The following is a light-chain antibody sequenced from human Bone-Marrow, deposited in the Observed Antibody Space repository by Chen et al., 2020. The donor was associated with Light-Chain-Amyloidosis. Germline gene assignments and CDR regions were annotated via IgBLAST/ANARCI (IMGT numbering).Light chain of an antibody. CDR3: SSYTITNTLV. CDR1: SSDVGGDNH. Sequence: QSALPHPASVSGSPGQSITISFPGTSSDVGGDNHVSWYQQHPDKAPKLMIYEVTNRPSWVPDRFSGSKSDNTASLTISGLQTEDEADYFCSSYTITNTLVFGSGTRVTVL. V-gene: IGLV2-14*01. J-gene: IGLJ1*01. CDR2: EVT.